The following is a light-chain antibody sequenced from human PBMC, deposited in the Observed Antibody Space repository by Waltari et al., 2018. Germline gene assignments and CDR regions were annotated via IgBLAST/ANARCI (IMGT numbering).Light chain of an antibody. Sequence: DIVMTQSPDSLAVSLGERATINCKSSQSVLYSANNKNYLAWYQQKPGQPPKLLIYWASTRESGVPDRFSGSGSGTDFTITISSLQAEDVALYYCQQYYGTPLTFGPGTKVNIK. CDR3: QQYYGTPLT. J-gene: IGKJ3*01. V-gene: IGKV4-1*01. CDR2: WAS. CDR1: QSVLYSANNKNY.